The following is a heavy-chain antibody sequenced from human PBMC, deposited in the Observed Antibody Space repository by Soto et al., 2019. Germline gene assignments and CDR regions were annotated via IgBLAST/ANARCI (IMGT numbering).Heavy chain of an antibody. J-gene: IGHJ4*02. CDR1: GYTFTTYG. Sequence: QVQLVQSGAEVKKPWASVKVSCKASGYTFTTYGISWVLQAPGQGLEWVGWISAYSGNTKNAQKLQGRVTVTTDTSTRTAYMQVRSLRSDDAAVYSCARGRYGDYWGQGTLV. CDR3: ARGRYGDY. CDR2: ISAYSGNT. V-gene: IGHV1-18*01. D-gene: IGHD4-17*01.